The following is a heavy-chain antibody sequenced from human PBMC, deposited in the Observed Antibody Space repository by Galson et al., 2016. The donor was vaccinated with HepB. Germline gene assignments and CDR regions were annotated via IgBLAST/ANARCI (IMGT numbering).Heavy chain of an antibody. Sequence: SLRLSCAASGFAFSSHWMHWVRQDLGKGPVWVSRINSDGTISNYADSAKGRFTISRDNAKNTLYLQMNSLRAEDTAVYFCVRDHSVVPTTAYNWFDPWGRGTLVTVSS. CDR1: GFAFSSHW. CDR2: INSDGTIS. J-gene: IGHJ5*02. CDR3: VRDHSVVPTTAYNWFDP. V-gene: IGHV3-74*01. D-gene: IGHD4-23*01.